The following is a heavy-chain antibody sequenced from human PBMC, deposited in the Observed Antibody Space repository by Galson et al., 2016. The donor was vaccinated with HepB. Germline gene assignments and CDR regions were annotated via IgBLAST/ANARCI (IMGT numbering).Heavy chain of an antibody. D-gene: IGHD6-13*01. CDR1: GGSISNYY. CDR2: IYYSGST. J-gene: IGHJ4*02. CDR3: ARDRGSAAGFDY. Sequence: TLSLTCTVSGGSISNYYWSWIRQPPGKGLEWIAYIYYSGSTNQNTSLKSRVTILVDTSKNQFSLQLRSVTAADTAVYYCARDRGSAAGFDYWGQGTLVTVSS. V-gene: IGHV4-59*01.